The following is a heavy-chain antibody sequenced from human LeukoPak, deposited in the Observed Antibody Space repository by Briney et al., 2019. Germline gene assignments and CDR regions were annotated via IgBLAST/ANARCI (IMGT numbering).Heavy chain of an antibody. CDR2: IYYSGST. D-gene: IGHD3-10*01. CDR3: ARESAMVRGVAGAAPYY. CDR1: GGSISSSSYY. J-gene: IGHJ4*02. V-gene: IGHV4-39*07. Sequence: PSETLSLTCTVSGGSISSSSYYWGWIRQPPGKGLEWIGSIYYSGSTYYNPSLKSRVTISVDTSKNQFSLKLSSVTAADTVVYYCARESAMVRGVAGAAPYYWGQGTLVTVSS.